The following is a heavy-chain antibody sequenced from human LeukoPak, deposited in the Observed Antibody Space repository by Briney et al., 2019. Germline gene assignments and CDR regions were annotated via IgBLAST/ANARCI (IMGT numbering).Heavy chain of an antibody. Sequence: SETLSLTCTVSGGSITTGSYYWIWIRQPAGKGLEWIGRIYTTGSTDYNPSLKSRVTISVDTSNNQFSLRLTSVTAADTAVYYCARAPTSSTSPSSPFDLWGQGTMVTVSS. J-gene: IGHJ3*01. CDR2: IYTTGST. V-gene: IGHV4-61*02. CDR3: ARAPTSSTSPSSPFDL. CDR1: GGSITTGSYY. D-gene: IGHD2-2*01.